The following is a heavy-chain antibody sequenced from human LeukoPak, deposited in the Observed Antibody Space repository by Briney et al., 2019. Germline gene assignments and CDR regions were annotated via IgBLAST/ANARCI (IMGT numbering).Heavy chain of an antibody. Sequence: SQTLSLTCTVSGGSISSGGYYWSWIRQHPGKGLEWIGYIYYSGSTYYNPSLKSRVTISVDTSKNQFSLKLSSVTAADTAVYHCARVKARDISGGSCYGVYGCFDIWGQGTMVTVSS. J-gene: IGHJ3*02. CDR1: GGSISSGGYY. D-gene: IGHD2-15*01. V-gene: IGHV4-31*03. CDR3: ARVKARDISGGSCYGVYGCFDI. CDR2: IYYSGST.